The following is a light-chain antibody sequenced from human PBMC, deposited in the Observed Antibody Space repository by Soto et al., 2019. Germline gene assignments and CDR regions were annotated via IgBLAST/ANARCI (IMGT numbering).Light chain of an antibody. J-gene: IGLJ2*01. CDR3: TSYTSASTLV. V-gene: IGLV2-14*01. CDR2: EAA. Sequence: QSALTQPASVSGSPGQSITISCTGTSDDIGANNYVSWYQHHPGKAPKILIYEAANRPSGISHRFSGSKSGNTASLTISGLQAEDEADYFCTSYTSASTLVFGGGTKFTVL. CDR1: SDDIGANNY.